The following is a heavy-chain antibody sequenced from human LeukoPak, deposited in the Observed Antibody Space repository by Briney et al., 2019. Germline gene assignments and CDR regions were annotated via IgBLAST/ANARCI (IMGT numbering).Heavy chain of an antibody. Sequence: SETLSLTCTVSGGSISGYYWSWIRQPAGKGLEWIGRIYISGSTNYNPSLKSRVTMSVDTSKNQFSLKLSSVTAADTAVYYCARGSTYYYGSEHYYYMDVWGKGTTVTVSS. J-gene: IGHJ6*03. CDR3: ARGSTYYYGSEHYYYMDV. D-gene: IGHD3-10*01. V-gene: IGHV4-4*07. CDR1: GGSISGYY. CDR2: IYISGST.